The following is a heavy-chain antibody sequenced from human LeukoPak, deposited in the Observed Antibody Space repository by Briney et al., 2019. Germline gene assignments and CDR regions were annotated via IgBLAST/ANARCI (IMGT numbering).Heavy chain of an antibody. CDR3: AKDLTMGFRVGY. CDR2: ISSSGGTI. J-gene: IGHJ4*02. V-gene: IGHV3-23*01. Sequence: GGSLRLSCAASGFTFSTYAMSWVRQAPGKGLEWVSGISSSGGTIYYADSLEGRFTISRDNSKNTLYLQMNSLRAEDTAVYYCAKDLTMGFRVGYWGQGTLVTVSS. CDR1: GFTFSTYA. D-gene: IGHD4/OR15-4a*01.